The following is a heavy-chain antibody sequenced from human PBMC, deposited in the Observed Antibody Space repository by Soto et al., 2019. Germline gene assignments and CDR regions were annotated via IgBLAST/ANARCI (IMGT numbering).Heavy chain of an antibody. CDR2: IDWDDDK. V-gene: IGHV2-70*11. CDR3: ALGNTSQSGGATIDY. D-gene: IGHD2-2*01. CDR1: GFSLSTSGMC. Sequence: SGPTLVNPTQTLTLTGTFSGFSLSTSGMCVSWIRQPPGKALDGLARIDWDDDKYYSTSLKTRLTISKDTSKNQVVITMTNMDPVDTATYYCALGNTSQSGGATIDYWGQGTLVTVSS. J-gene: IGHJ4*02.